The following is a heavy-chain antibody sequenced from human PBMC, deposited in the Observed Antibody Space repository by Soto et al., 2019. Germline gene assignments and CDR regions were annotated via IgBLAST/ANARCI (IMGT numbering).Heavy chain of an antibody. CDR1: VFTFSSYG. CDR3: PKGSMGSGYANPLDS. Sequence: GRARRLSCAGCVFTFSSYGMHWVRQPPGKGLEWVAVISYDGSNKYYADSVKGGFTISRDNSKNTLYLQMNSLRALDTARYYCPKGSMGSGYANPLDSWGQGTLVTVSS. V-gene: IGHV3-30*18. J-gene: IGHJ4*02. CDR2: ISYDGSNK. D-gene: IGHD3-22*01.